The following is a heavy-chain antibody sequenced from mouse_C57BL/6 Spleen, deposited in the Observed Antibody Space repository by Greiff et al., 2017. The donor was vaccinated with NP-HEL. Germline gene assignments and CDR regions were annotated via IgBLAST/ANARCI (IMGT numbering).Heavy chain of an antibody. D-gene: IGHD4-1*01. CDR1: GYTFTSYW. CDR3: ARSGKWEGYYFDY. CDR2: INPSNGGT. Sequence: QVQLQQPGTELVKPGASVKLSCKASGYTFTSYWMHWVKQRPGQGLEWIGNINPSNGGTNYNEKFKSKATLTVDKSSGTAYMQLSSLTSEDSAVYYCARSGKWEGYYFDYWGQGTTLTVSS. J-gene: IGHJ2*01. V-gene: IGHV1-53*01.